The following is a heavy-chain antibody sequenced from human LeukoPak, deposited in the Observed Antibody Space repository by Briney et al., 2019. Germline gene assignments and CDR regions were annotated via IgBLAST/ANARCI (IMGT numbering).Heavy chain of an antibody. CDR1: GGSISSYY. D-gene: IGHD2-15*01. CDR3: ARAYCSGDSCYSLDF. V-gene: IGHV4-59*01. CDR2: IYNGGST. Sequence: SETLSLTCTVSGGSISSYYWNWIRQPPGKGLEWIGYIYNGGSTNYNPSLKSRVTISVDTSKNQFSLNLSSVTAADTAVYYCARAYCSGDSCYSLDFWGQGTLVTVSS. J-gene: IGHJ4*02.